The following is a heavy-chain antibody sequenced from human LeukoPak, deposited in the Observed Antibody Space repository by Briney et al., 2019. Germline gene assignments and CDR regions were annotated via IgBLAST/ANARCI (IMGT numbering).Heavy chain of an antibody. CDR3: ARLPIAAAGTRWFDP. CDR1: GYSFTSYW. Sequence: GESLKISCKGSGYSFTSYWIGWVRQMPGKGLEWMGIIYPGDSDTRDSPSFQGQVTILADKSISTAYLQWSSLKASDTAMYYCARLPIAAAGTRWFDPWGQGTLVTVSS. CDR2: IYPGDSDT. J-gene: IGHJ5*02. D-gene: IGHD6-13*01. V-gene: IGHV5-51*01.